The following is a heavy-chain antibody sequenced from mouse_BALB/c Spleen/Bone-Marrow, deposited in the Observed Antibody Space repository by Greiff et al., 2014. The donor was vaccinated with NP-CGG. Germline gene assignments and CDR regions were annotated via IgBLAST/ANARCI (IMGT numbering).Heavy chain of an antibody. CDR3: ARDGGVYFDY. CDR2: IWAGGST. J-gene: IGHJ2*01. V-gene: IGHV2-9*02. CDR1: GFSLTSYG. D-gene: IGHD1-1*02. Sequence: VKVVESGPGLVAPSQSLSITCTVSGFSLTSYGVHWVRQPPGKGLEWLGVIWAGGSTNYNSALMSRLSISKDNSKSQVFLKMNSLQTDDTAMYYCARDGGVYFDYWGQGTTLTVSS.